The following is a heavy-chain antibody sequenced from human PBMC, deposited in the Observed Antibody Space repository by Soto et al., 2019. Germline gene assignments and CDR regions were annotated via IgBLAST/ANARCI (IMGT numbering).Heavy chain of an antibody. Sequence: GGSLRLSCAASGFTFSSYAMSWVRQAPGKGLEWVSAISGSGGSTYYADSVKGRFTMSRDNSKNTLYLQMNSLRAEDTAVYYCAKSGGVYFGVVIIDHYYYYMDVWGKGTTVTVSS. CDR2: ISGSGGST. CDR3: AKSGGVYFGVVIIDHYYYYMDV. J-gene: IGHJ6*03. CDR1: GFTFSSYA. D-gene: IGHD3-3*01. V-gene: IGHV3-23*01.